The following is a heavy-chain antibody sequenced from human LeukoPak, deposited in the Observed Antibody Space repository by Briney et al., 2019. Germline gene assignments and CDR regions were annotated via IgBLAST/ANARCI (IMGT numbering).Heavy chain of an antibody. J-gene: IGHJ4*02. V-gene: IGHV3-23*01. CDR3: AKGYQLLYSLFFDY. CDR2: ISGSGGST. Sequence: GGSLRLSCAASGFTFSSYAMSRVRLAPGKGLEWVSAISGSGGSTYYADSVKGRFTISRDNSKNTLYLQMNSLRAEDTAVYYCAKGYQLLYSLFFDYWGQGTLVTVSS. D-gene: IGHD2-2*02. CDR1: GFTFSSYA.